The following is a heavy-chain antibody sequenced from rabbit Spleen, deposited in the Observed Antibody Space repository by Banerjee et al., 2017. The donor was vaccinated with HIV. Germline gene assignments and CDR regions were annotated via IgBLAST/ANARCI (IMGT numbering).Heavy chain of an antibody. D-gene: IGHD8-1*01. V-gene: IGHV1S40*01. CDR3: ARDVGTSFSTYGMDL. CDR2: IDSGSSGFT. Sequence: QSLEESGGDLVKPGASLTLTCTASGVSFSLSSYMCWVRQAPGKGLEWIACIDSGSSGFTYFATWAIGRFTCSKPSSTTVTLQMTRLTAADTATYFCARDVGTSFSTYGMDLWCPGTLVTVS. J-gene: IGHJ6*01. CDR1: GVSFSLSSY.